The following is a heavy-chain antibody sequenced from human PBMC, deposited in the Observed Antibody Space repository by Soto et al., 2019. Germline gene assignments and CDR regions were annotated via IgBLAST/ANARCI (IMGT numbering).Heavy chain of an antibody. CDR1: GFTFSSYS. CDR2: ISSSSSTI. Sequence: GGSLRLSCAASGFTFSSYSMNWVRQAPGKGLEWVSYISSSSSTIYYADSVKGRFTISRDNAKNSLYLQMNSLRDEDTAVYYCARDSSAAAGEIFELDYWGQGTLVTVSS. V-gene: IGHV3-48*02. D-gene: IGHD6-13*01. CDR3: ARDSSAAAGEIFELDY. J-gene: IGHJ4*02.